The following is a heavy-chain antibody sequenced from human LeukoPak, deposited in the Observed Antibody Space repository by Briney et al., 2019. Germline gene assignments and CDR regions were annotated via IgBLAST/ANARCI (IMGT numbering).Heavy chain of an antibody. Sequence: PGGSLRLSCAASGFPFSNYAMHWVRQAPGKGLEWVAVIWSDGSNKFYADSVKGRFTISRDNSKNTLYLQMNSLRAEDTAVYYCARDSSGYYDYWGQGTLVTVSS. V-gene: IGHV3-33*01. D-gene: IGHD3-22*01. CDR3: ARDSSGYYDY. CDR1: GFPFSNYA. J-gene: IGHJ4*02. CDR2: IWSDGSNK.